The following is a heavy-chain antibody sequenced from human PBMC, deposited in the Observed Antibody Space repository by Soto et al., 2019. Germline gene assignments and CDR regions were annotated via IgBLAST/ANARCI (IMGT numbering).Heavy chain of an antibody. CDR2: IGPESGAT. V-gene: IGHV1-2*02. D-gene: IGHD1-26*01. J-gene: IGHJ4*02. CDR3: GRGRSGQIVIFY. CDR1: GYTFSGHY. Sequence: GASVKVSCKTSGYTFSGHYIHWVRQAPQQGPEWMGEIGPESGATRYAEKFRGRVTMTMDTSFATVYMELRNLSPDDTAVYYCGRGRSGQIVIFYWGQGTPVTVSS.